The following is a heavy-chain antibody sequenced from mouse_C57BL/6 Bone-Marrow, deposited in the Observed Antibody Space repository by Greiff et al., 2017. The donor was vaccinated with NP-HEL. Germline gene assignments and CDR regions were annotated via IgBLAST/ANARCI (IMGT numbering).Heavy chain of an antibody. D-gene: IGHD1-1*01. CDR1: GFTFSDYG. Sequence: EVMLVESGGGLVKPGGSLKLSCAASGFTFSDYGMHWVRQAPEKGLEWVAYISSGSSTIYYADTVKGRVTLSIDNAYSTLVLQMTSLRSEDTDMYYRTRRITAVIGPGYWGQGTTLTVSS. CDR2: ISSGSSTI. CDR3: TRRITAVIGPGY. J-gene: IGHJ2*01. V-gene: IGHV5-17*01.